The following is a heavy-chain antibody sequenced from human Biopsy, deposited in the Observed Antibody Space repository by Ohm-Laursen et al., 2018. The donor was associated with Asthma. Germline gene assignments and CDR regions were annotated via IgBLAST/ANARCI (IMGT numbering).Heavy chain of an antibody. D-gene: IGHD2-21*02. J-gene: IGHJ4*02. V-gene: IGHV4-59*07. CDR2: IYYSGST. CDR1: GVSISSDY. CDR3: ARGISRVTGLFDHLDS. Sequence: SDTLSLTCTVSGVSISSDYWSWIRPPPGKGLEWIGHIYYSGSTNYQPSLKSRVTISVDTSKNQFSLKLRSVTAADAAVYYCARGISRVTGLFDHLDSWGQGTLVTVSS.